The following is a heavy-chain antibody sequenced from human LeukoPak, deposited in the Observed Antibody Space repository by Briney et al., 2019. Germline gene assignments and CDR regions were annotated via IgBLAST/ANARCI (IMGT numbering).Heavy chain of an antibody. CDR1: GGSISSYY. CDR3: ARVRPYDFWSGYYKSYYFDY. V-gene: IGHV4-59*12. D-gene: IGHD3-3*01. Sequence: PSETLSLTCTVSGGSISSYYWSWIRQPPGKGLEWIGYIYYSGSTNYNPSLKSRVTISVDTSKNQFSLKLSSVTAADTAVYYCARVRPYDFWSGYYKSYYFDYWGQGTLVTVSS. CDR2: IYYSGST. J-gene: IGHJ4*02.